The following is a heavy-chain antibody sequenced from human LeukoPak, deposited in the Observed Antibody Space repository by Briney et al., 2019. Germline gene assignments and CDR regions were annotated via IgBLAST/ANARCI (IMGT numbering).Heavy chain of an antibody. J-gene: IGHJ4*02. Sequence: ASVKVSCKASGYTFTGYYMHWVRQAPGQGLEWMGRINPSNGGASYAQKFQGRVIMTRDTSISTAYMEVSSLRSDDTAIYYCARDRVGCSSSSCYIDYWGQGMLVTVSS. D-gene: IGHD2-2*02. CDR2: INPSNGGA. CDR3: ARDRVGCSSSSCYIDY. V-gene: IGHV1-2*06. CDR1: GYTFTGYY.